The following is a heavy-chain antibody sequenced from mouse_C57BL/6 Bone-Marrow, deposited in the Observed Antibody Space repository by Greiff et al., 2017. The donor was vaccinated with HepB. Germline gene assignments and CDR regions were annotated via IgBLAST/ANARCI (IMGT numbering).Heavy chain of an antibody. CDR1: GYTFTDYY. V-gene: IGHV1-26*01. CDR3: ARENPIYYGNWYFDV. D-gene: IGHD2-1*01. J-gene: IGHJ1*03. Sequence: VQLKQSGPELVKPGASVKISCKASGYTFTDYYMNWVKQSHGKSLEWIGDINPNNGGTSYNQKFKGKATLTVDKSSSTAYMELRSLTSEDSAVYYCARENPIYYGNWYFDVWGTGTTVTVSS. CDR2: INPNNGGT.